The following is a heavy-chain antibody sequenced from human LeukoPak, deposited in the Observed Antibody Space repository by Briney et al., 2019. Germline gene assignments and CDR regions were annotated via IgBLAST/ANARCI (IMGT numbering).Heavy chain of an antibody. D-gene: IGHD6-13*01. CDR1: GYTFTGYY. CDR3: AREVAAAGTEYYFDY. V-gene: IGHV1-2*04. CDR2: INPNSGGT. J-gene: IGHJ4*02. Sequence: ASVKVSRKASGYTFTGYYMHWVRQAPGQGLEWMGWINPNSGGTDYAQKFQGWVTMTRDTSISTAYMELSRLRSDDTAVYYCAREVAAAGTEYYFDYWGQGTLVTVSS.